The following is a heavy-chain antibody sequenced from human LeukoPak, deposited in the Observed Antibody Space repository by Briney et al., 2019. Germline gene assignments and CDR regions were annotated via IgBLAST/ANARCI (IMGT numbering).Heavy chain of an antibody. D-gene: IGHD6-13*01. V-gene: IGHV3-23*01. CDR1: GFTFSSYG. CDR2: ISGSGGST. J-gene: IGHJ4*02. Sequence: PGGSLRLSCAASGFTFSSYGMSWVRQPPGKGLECVSGISGSGGSTYYADSVRGRFTISRDNSKNSLYLQMNSLRAEDTAVYYCARIDPIAAAGTDPPFDYWGQGTLVTVSS. CDR3: ARIDPIAAAGTDPPFDY.